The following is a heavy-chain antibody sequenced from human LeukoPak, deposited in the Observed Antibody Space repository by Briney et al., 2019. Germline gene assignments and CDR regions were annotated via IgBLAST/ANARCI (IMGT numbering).Heavy chain of an antibody. J-gene: IGHJ3*02. D-gene: IGHD1-26*01. Sequence: GGSLRLSCAASGFTVSDNYMTWVRQAPGKGLEWVPSIYSAGATHYAESVKGRFTISRDNSKNTLYLQMNSLRAEDMAVYYCARIEWERLGRAFDIWGQGTMVTVSS. CDR1: GFTVSDNY. V-gene: IGHV3-53*01. CDR3: ARIEWERLGRAFDI. CDR2: IYSAGAT.